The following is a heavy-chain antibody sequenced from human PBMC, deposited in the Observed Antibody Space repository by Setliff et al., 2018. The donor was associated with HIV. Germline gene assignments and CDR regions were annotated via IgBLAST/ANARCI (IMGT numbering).Heavy chain of an antibody. V-gene: IGHV1-24*01. D-gene: IGHD3-22*01. CDR1: GYTLTELS. CDR3: ATRAYDSSGYLRSRVSGAAFDI. J-gene: IGHJ3*02. CDR2: FDPEYDKT. Sequence: GASVKVSCKVSGYTLTELSIHWVRRAPGKGLEWMGGFDPEYDKTFYAQKFQGRVTMSEDTSTDTAYMELTSLRSEDTAVYYCATRAYDSSGYLRSRVSGAAFDIWGQGTMVTVSS.